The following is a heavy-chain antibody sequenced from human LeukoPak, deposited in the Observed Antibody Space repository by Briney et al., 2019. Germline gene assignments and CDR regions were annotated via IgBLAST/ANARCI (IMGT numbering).Heavy chain of an antibody. CDR1: GGSISSYY. D-gene: IGHD2-15*01. J-gene: IGHJ6*02. CDR3: ARFLLLPYYYCGMDV. V-gene: IGHV4-59*08. CDR2: VYYSGST. Sequence: SETLSLTCTVSGGSISSYYWSWIRQPPGKGLEWIGYVYYSGSTNYNPSLKSRVTISVDTSRNQFSLKLSSVTAADTAVYYCARFLLLPYYYCGMDVWGQGTTVTVSS.